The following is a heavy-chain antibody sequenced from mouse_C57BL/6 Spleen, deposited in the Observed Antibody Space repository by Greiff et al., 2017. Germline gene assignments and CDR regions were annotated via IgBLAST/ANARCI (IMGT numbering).Heavy chain of an antibody. V-gene: IGHV5-17*01. Sequence: DVHLVESGGGLVKPGGSLKLSCAASGFTFSDYGMHWVRQAPEKGLEWVAYISSGSSTIYYADTVKGRFTISRDNAKNTLFLQMTSLRSEDTAMYYCARNDYDLGAWFAYWGQETLVTVSA. CDR1: GFTFSDYG. CDR3: ARNDYDLGAWFAY. J-gene: IGHJ3*01. D-gene: IGHD2-4*01. CDR2: ISSGSSTI.